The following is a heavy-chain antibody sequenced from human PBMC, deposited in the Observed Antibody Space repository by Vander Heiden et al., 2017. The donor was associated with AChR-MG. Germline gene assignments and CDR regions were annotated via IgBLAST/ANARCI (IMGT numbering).Heavy chain of an antibody. V-gene: IGHV3-33*01. CDR2: IWYDGSNK. CDR3: ARVTSDGPYDY. D-gene: IGHD2-8*01. J-gene: IGHJ4*02. Sequence: VQLVESGGGVVQPGRSLRLPCSASGFTFSSYGMHWVRQAPGQGLEWVAVIWYDGSNKYYADSVKGRFTISRDNSKNTLYLQMNSLRAEDTAVYYCARVTSDGPYDYWGQGTLVTVSS. CDR1: GFTFSSYG.